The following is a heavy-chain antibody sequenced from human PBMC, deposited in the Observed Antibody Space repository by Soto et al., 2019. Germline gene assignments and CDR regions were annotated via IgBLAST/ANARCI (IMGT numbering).Heavy chain of an antibody. CDR2: IYYTRAT. Sequence: QVQLQESGPGLVESSGTLSLTCEVSSGSISSGNWWSWVRQPPGKGLEWIGEIYYTRATNYNPSLKSRVNMTIDKSKDQFSLNLRSATAADTAVYYCARVFSSGSGWMYYFDFWGQGILVSVSS. CDR1: SGSISSGNW. D-gene: IGHD6-25*01. CDR3: ARVFSSGSGWMYYFDF. J-gene: IGHJ4*02. V-gene: IGHV4-4*02.